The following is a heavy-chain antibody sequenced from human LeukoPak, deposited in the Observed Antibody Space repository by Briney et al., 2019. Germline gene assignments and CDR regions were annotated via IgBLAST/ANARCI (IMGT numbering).Heavy chain of an antibody. J-gene: IGHJ6*02. Sequence: GGSLRLSCAASGFTFSSYIMNWVRQAPGKGLEWVSSISSSSSYIYYADSVKGRFTISRDNAKNSLYLQMNSLRAEDTAVYYCARDRYCSSTSCYIYYYYYGMDVWGQGTTVTVSS. CDR1: GFTFSSYI. CDR2: ISSSSSYI. CDR3: ARDRYCSSTSCYIYYYYYGMDV. V-gene: IGHV3-21*01. D-gene: IGHD2-2*02.